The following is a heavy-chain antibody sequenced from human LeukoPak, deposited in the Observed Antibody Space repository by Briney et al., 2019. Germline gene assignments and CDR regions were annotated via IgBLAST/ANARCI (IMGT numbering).Heavy chain of an antibody. D-gene: IGHD3-10*01. J-gene: IGHJ4*02. Sequence: GGSLRLSCAASGFTLSIYGMHWVRQAPGKGLEWVAVIAYDGSTKYYADSVKGRFSIPRDTSENTLYLQMNSLRVEDTAVYYCAKEYYTSGSSYQPPPGNWGRGTLVTVSS. V-gene: IGHV3-30*18. CDR2: IAYDGSTK. CDR3: AKEYYTSGSSYQPPPGN. CDR1: GFTLSIYG.